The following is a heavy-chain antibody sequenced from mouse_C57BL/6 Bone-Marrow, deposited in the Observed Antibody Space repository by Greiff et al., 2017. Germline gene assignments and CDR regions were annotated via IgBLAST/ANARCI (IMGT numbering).Heavy chain of an antibody. CDR1: GFSFNTYA. CDR2: IRSKSNNYAT. CDR3: VRAGYDYAWFAY. D-gene: IGHD2-4*01. Sequence: EVQVVESGGGLVQPKGSLKLSCAASGFSFNTYAMNWVRQAPGKGLEWVARIRSKSNNYATYYADSVKDRFTISRDDSESMLYLQMNNLKTEDTAMYYCVRAGYDYAWFAYWGQGTLVTVSA. J-gene: IGHJ3*01. V-gene: IGHV10-1*01.